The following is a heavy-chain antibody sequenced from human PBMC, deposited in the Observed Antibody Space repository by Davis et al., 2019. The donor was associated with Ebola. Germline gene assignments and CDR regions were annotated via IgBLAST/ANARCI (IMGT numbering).Heavy chain of an antibody. CDR3: VKEFKDGRSWYFFDH. CDR2: INWNSDNI. Sequence: GGSLRLSCAVSGFTFEHHTMHWVRQLPGKGLEWVSSINWNSDNIAYAESVKGRFTITRDNAENSVYLQMSSLRPEDTALYYCVKEFKDGRSWYFFDHWGQGTLVTVSS. D-gene: IGHD5-24*01. V-gene: IGHV3-9*01. J-gene: IGHJ4*02. CDR1: GFTFEHHT.